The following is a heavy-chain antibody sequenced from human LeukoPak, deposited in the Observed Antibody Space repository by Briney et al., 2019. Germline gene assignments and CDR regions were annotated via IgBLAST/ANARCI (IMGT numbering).Heavy chain of an antibody. D-gene: IGHD7-27*01. V-gene: IGHV1-69*13. CDR3: ARYRKWGLDAFDI. CDR1: GGTFSSYT. J-gene: IGHJ3*02. CDR2: IIPIFGTA. Sequence: ASVKVSCKASGGTFSSYTISWVRQAPGQGLEWMGGIIPIFGTANYAQKFQGRVTITADESTSTAYMELSSLRSEDTAVYYCARYRKWGLDAFDIWGQGTMVTVSS.